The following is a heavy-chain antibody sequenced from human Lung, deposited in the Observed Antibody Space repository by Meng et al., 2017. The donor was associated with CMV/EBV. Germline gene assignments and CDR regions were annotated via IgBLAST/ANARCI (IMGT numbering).Heavy chain of an antibody. Sequence: SETLSLXCAVYGGSFSGYDWSWIRQSPGKGLEWIGEINHRGSTNYNPSLKSRLTISVDTSKNQFSLKLNSVTAADTAVYYCARGSTSVTMIVVVITAASLAYDSWGQGTLVXVSS. D-gene: IGHD3-22*01. CDR2: INHRGST. J-gene: IGHJ4*02. V-gene: IGHV4-34*01. CDR3: ARGSTSVTMIVVVITAASLAYDS. CDR1: GGSFSGYD.